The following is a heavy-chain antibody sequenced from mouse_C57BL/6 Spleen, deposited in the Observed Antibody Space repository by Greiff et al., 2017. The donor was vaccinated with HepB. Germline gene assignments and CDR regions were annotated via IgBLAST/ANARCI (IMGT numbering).Heavy chain of an antibody. CDR1: GFTFSSYA. CDR3: ARAGYYGSSPYYFDY. Sequence: EVKLMESGGGLVKPGGSLKLSCAASGFTFSSYAMSWVRQTPEKRLEWVATISDGGSYTYYPDNVKGRFTISRDNAKNNLYLQMSHLKSEDTAMYYCARAGYYGSSPYYFDYWGQGTTLTVSS. D-gene: IGHD1-1*01. CDR2: ISDGGSYT. J-gene: IGHJ2*01. V-gene: IGHV5-4*03.